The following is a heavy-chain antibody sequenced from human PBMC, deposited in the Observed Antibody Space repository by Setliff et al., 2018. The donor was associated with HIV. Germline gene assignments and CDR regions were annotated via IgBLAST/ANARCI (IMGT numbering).Heavy chain of an antibody. CDR1: GGSISSHY. CDR2: ISGSGGST. J-gene: IGHJ6*02. V-gene: IGHV3-23*01. Sequence: ETLSLTCTVSGGSISSHYWSWVRQAPGKGLEWVSAISGSGGSTYYADSVKGRFTISRDNSKNTLYLQMNSLRAEDTAVYYCARGSMIAHYYYYGMDVWGQGTTVTVSS. D-gene: IGHD3-22*01. CDR3: ARGSMIAHYYYYGMDV.